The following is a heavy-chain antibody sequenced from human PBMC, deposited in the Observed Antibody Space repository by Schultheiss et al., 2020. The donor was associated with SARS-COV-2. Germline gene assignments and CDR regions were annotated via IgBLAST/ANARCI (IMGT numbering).Heavy chain of an antibody. Sequence: GGSLRLSCAASGFTVSSNYMSWVRQAPGKGLEWVSVIYSGGSTYHADSVKGRFTISRDNSKNTLYLQMNSLRAEDTAVYYCARDLRVRGYGMDVWGQGTTVTVSS. CDR2: IYSGGST. D-gene: IGHD2-21*01. J-gene: IGHJ6*02. CDR3: ARDLRVRGYGMDV. V-gene: IGHV3-66*02. CDR1: GFTVSSNY.